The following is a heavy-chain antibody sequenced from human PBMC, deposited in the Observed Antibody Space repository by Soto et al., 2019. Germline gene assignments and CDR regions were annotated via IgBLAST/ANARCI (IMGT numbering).Heavy chain of an antibody. CDR3: ARGVDAGVDV. Sequence: QVQLVQSGAEVTKTGASVKVSCKASGYTLTSYDINWVRQATGQGLEWMGWMSPNSGATGYAQKFQGRVTMTRDTSISTAYMELSNLRSEDTAIYCCARGVDAGVDVWGQGSTVTVSS. J-gene: IGHJ6*02. CDR1: GYTLTSYD. D-gene: IGHD1-1*01. CDR2: MSPNSGAT. V-gene: IGHV1-8*01.